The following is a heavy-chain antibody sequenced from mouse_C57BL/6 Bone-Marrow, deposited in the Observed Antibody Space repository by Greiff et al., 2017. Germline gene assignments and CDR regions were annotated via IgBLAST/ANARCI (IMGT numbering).Heavy chain of an antibody. CDR3: ARGANWDGMDY. V-gene: IGHV5-4*01. D-gene: IGHD4-1*01. CDR1: GFTFSSYA. J-gene: IGHJ4*01. CDR2: ISAGGSYT. Sequence: EVHLVESGGGLVKPGGSLKLSCAASGFTFSSYAMSWVRQTPEKRLEWVATISAGGSYTYYPDNVKGRFTNSRDNAKNNLYLQMSHLKSDDTAMYYCARGANWDGMDYWGQGTSVTVSS.